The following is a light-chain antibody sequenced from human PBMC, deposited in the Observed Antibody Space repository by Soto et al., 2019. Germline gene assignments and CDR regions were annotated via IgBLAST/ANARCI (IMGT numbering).Light chain of an antibody. CDR3: SSYTISSTWV. V-gene: IGLV2-14*02. Sequence: QSALPPPASVSGSPGQSLTISCTGTSSTVGGFNVVSWYQQHPGKAPKVIIYEGIKRPSGVSNRFSGSKSDNTASLTISGLQSEDEADYYCSSYTISSTWVFGGGTKLTVL. J-gene: IGLJ3*02. CDR2: EGI. CDR1: SSTVGGFNV.